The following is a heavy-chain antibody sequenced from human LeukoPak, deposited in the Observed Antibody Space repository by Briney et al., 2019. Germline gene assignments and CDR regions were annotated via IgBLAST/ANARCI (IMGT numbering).Heavy chain of an antibody. V-gene: IGHV4-61*02. CDR3: ARGRYI. Sequence: SETLSLTFTVSGGSLSSGSYYWSWIRQPAGKGLEWIGRIYTSGSTNYNPSLKSRVTISVDTSKNQFSLKLSSVTAADTAVYYCARGRYIWGQGTLVTVSS. J-gene: IGHJ4*02. CDR2: IYTSGST. CDR1: GGSLSSGSYY. D-gene: IGHD3-16*02.